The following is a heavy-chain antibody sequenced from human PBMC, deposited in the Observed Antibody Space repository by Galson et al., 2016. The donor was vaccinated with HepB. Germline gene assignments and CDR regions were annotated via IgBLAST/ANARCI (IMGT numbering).Heavy chain of an antibody. J-gene: IGHJ6*02. D-gene: IGHD6-19*01. CDR1: GFTFSSYS. V-gene: IGHV3-21*06. CDR3: ARGGKQWLEGYYYYYGMDV. CDR2: ISSSSYI. Sequence: SLRLSCAASGFTFSSYSMNWVRRAPGKGLEWVSSISSSSYIYYADSVKGRFSISRGSAKNSLYLQMNSLRAEDTAVYYRARGGKQWLEGYYYYYGMDVWGQGTTVTVSS.